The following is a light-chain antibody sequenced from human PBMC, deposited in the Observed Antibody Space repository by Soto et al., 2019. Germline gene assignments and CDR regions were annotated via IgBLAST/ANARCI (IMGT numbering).Light chain of an antibody. CDR1: QSVSHW. CDR2: QAS. Sequence: DIQMTQSPSTLSASIGDRVTITCRASQSVSHWLAWYQQKPGKAPTVLIYQASILESGVPSRFSGSGGGTEFTLTINSLQPDDFATYYCQQYSRYSITFGGGTKVEMK. V-gene: IGKV1-5*03. J-gene: IGKJ4*01. CDR3: QQYSRYSIT.